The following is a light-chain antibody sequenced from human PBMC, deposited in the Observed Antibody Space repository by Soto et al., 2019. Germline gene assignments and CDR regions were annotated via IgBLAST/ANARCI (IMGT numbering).Light chain of an antibody. CDR1: QSVSSTY. CDR3: QYHRNSFQT. Sequence: EIVLTQSPGTLSLSPGERVTLSCRASQSVSSTYLAWYQQKPGQAPRLLIYGASTRATGIPDRFGGSGSGTDFTHTISRLEPEDLAVYYCQYHRNSFQTSGQGTKLEIK. CDR2: GAS. J-gene: IGKJ2*01. V-gene: IGKV3-20*01.